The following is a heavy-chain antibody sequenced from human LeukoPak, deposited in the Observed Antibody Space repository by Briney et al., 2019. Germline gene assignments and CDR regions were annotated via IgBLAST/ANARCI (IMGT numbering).Heavy chain of an antibody. Sequence: SETLSLTCTVSGGSISSYYWRWIRPPAGKGLEWIGRIYTSGSTNYNPSLMSRVSISVDKSKYQFSLKLSSVNAADTAVYYCAREDLTFGGVIVIDYWGQGTLVTVSS. D-gene: IGHD3-16*02. CDR1: GGSISSYY. CDR2: IYTSGST. J-gene: IGHJ4*02. V-gene: IGHV4-4*07. CDR3: AREDLTFGGVIVIDY.